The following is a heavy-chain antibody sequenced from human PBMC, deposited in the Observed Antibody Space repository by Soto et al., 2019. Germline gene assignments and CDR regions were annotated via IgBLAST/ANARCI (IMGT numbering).Heavy chain of an antibody. CDR3: AKGGTRCSGGSCYGLDV. Sequence: GGSLRLSCAASGFTFSSYGMHWVRQARGKGLEWVVVISYDGTNKYYADSVKGRFTISRDNSENSLSLQMNSLRAEDTAVYYCAKGGTRCSGGSCYGLDVWGQGTMVTVSS. V-gene: IGHV3-30*18. CDR2: ISYDGTNK. J-gene: IGHJ6*01. D-gene: IGHD2-15*01. CDR1: GFTFSSYG.